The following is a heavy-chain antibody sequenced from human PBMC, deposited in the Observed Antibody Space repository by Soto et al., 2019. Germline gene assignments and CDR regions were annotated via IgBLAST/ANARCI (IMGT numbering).Heavy chain of an antibody. D-gene: IGHD6-13*01. CDR3: ARGPRFRSVIAAAGSSWFDP. CDR2: INHSGST. J-gene: IGHJ5*02. V-gene: IGHV4-34*01. Sequence: QSQTLSLTCAVYGGSFSGYYWSWIRQPPGKGLEWIGEINHSGSTNYNPSLKSRVTISVDTSKNQFSLKLSSVTAADTAVYYCARGPRFRSVIAAAGSSWFDPWGQGTLVTVSS. CDR1: GGSFSGYY.